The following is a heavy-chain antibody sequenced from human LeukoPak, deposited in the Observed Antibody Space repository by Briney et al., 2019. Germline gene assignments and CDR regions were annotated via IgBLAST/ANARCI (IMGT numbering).Heavy chain of an antibody. D-gene: IGHD4-11*01. Sequence: SGTLSLTCAVSGVSFDDYYWSWVRQTPGKGLEWIGEINHSGYTNDNPSLKSRVTLSIDTSRKQFPLNLRSVTVADAGIYYCTRMTRGHDYWGQGTQVTVSS. CDR3: TRMTRGHDY. CDR1: GVSFDDYY. CDR2: INHSGYT. V-gene: IGHV4-34*01. J-gene: IGHJ4*02.